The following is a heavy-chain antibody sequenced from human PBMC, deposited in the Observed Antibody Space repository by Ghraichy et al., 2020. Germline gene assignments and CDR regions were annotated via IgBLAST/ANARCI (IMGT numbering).Heavy chain of an antibody. V-gene: IGHV4-4*07. CDR2: IYTSGST. CDR3: ARDFYGSGSYTFTYYYYYGMDV. D-gene: IGHD3-10*01. CDR1: GGSISSYY. Sequence: SQTLSLTCTVSGGSISSYYWSWIRQPAGKGLEWIGRIYTSGSTNYNPSLKSRVTMSVDTSKNQFSLKLSSVTAADTAVYYCARDFYGSGSYTFTYYYYYGMDVWGQGTTVTVSS. J-gene: IGHJ6*02.